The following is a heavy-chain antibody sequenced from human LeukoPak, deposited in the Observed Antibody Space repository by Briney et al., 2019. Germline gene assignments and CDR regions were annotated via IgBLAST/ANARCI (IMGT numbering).Heavy chain of an antibody. V-gene: IGHV3-21*04. CDR2: ISSSSSYI. J-gene: IGHJ4*02. CDR1: GFTFSSYR. Sequence: PGGSLRLSCAASGFTFSSYRMNWVRQAPGKGLEWVSSISSSSSYIYYADSVMGRFTISRDNAKNSLHLQMNSLRAEDTAVYYCARDLEVVTAAPFDYWGQGTLVTVSS. D-gene: IGHD2-21*02. CDR3: ARDLEVVTAAPFDY.